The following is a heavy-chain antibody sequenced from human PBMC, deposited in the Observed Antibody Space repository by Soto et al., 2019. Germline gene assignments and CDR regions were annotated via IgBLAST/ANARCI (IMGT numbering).Heavy chain of an antibody. CDR3: ARIYCSGGRCYHTDY. Sequence: QVQLVESGGGVVQPGRSLRLSCAASGFTFSTNGMHWVRQAPGKGLEWVAVIWSDGTNKYYADSVKGRFTISRDNSKNTLYLQMNSLRAEDTAVYYCARIYCSGGRCYHTDYWGQGTLVTVSS. V-gene: IGHV3-33*01. J-gene: IGHJ4*02. D-gene: IGHD2-15*01. CDR2: IWSDGTNK. CDR1: GFTFSTNG.